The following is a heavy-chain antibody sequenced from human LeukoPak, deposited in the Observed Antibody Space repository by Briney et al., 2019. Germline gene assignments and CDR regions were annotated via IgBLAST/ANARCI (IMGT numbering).Heavy chain of an antibody. D-gene: IGHD3-9*01. J-gene: IGHJ4*02. Sequence: PSETLSLTCTVSGYSISRGYFWGWIRQPPGRGLEWIGNIYHSGSTYYNPSLKSRVTISVDTSKNQFSLKLSSVTAADTAVYYCASVLRYFDWFGSRGYFDYWGQGTLVTVSS. V-gene: IGHV4-38-2*02. CDR3: ASVLRYFDWFGSRGYFDY. CDR2: IYHSGST. CDR1: GYSISRGYF.